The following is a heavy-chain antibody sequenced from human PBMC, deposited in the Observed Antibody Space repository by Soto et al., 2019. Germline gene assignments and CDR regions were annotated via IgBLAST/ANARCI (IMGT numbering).Heavy chain of an antibody. V-gene: IGHV3-23*01. Sequence: EVQLLESGGGLVQPGGSLRLSCAASGFTFSSYAMSWVRQAPGKGLEWVSAISAGGYNTDYADSVKGRFTISRDNSKNTLYLQMNSLSAEDTAVYYCAKDHTVYSGYDYYYGMDVWGQGTTVTVSS. CDR1: GFTFSSYA. J-gene: IGHJ6*02. CDR2: ISAGGYNT. CDR3: AKDHTVYSGYDYYYGMDV. D-gene: IGHD1-26*01.